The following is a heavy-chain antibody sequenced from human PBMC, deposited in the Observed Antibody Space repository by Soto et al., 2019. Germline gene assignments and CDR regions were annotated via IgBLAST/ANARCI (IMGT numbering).Heavy chain of an antibody. CDR1: GGSISGNY. CDR3: ARLNVLRYFDRLPYYGMDV. J-gene: IGHJ6*02. V-gene: IGHV4-59*08. D-gene: IGHD3-9*01. Sequence: SETLSLTGTVSGGSISGNYWTWIRQPPGKGLEWIGYIYYSGSTNYNPSLKSRVTISIDTSKNQFSLKLSSVTAADTAVYYCARLNVLRYFDRLPYYGMDVWGQGTTVT. CDR2: IYYSGST.